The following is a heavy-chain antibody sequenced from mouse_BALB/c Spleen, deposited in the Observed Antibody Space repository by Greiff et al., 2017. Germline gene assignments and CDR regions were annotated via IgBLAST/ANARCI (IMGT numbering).Heavy chain of an antibody. Sequence: VKLMESGPGLVAPSQSLSITCTVSGFSLTSYGVHWVRQPPGKGLEWLGVIWAGGSTNYNSALMSRLSISKDNSKSQVFLIMNSLQTDDTAMYYCARGNYGAMDYWGQGTSVTVSS. CDR2: IWAGGST. V-gene: IGHV2-9*02. J-gene: IGHJ4*01. CDR3: ARGNYGAMDY. D-gene: IGHD2-1*01. CDR1: GFSLTSYG.